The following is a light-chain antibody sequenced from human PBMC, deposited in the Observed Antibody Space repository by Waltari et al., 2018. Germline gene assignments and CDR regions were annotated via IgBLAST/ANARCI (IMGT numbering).Light chain of an antibody. Sequence: QSALTQPPSASGSPGQSVTIPCTGTTRDVGSYNYVSWYQQHPGKAPKLMIYEVSKRPSGVPDRCSGSKAGNTASLTVSGLQAEDEADYYCTSYAGSNNFVVFGGGTKLTVL. CDR2: EVS. CDR1: TRDVGSYNY. J-gene: IGLJ2*01. V-gene: IGLV2-8*01. CDR3: TSYAGSNNFVV.